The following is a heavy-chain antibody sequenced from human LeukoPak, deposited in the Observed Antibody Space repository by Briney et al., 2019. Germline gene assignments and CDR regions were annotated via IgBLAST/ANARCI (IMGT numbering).Heavy chain of an antibody. CDR2: IKQDGSEK. Sequence: GGSLRLSCSASGFTFSSYWMSWVRQAPGKGLEWVANIKQDGSEKYYVDSVKGRFTISRDNAKNSLYLQMNSLRAEDTAVYYCARVAYSGWADYWGQGTLVTVSS. CDR1: GFTFSSYW. J-gene: IGHJ4*02. CDR3: ARVAYSGWADY. V-gene: IGHV3-7*01. D-gene: IGHD6-19*01.